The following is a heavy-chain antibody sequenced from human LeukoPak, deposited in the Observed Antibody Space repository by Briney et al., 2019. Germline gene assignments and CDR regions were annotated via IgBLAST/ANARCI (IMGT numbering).Heavy chain of an antibody. D-gene: IGHD2-15*01. CDR1: GGSFSGYY. V-gene: IGHV4-34*01. CDR3: ARGTFHCSGGSCYSRSYYYYGMDV. J-gene: IGHJ6*02. Sequence: KPSETLSLTCAVYGGSFSGYYWSWIRQPPGKGLEWIGEINHSGSTNYNPSLKSRVTISVDTSKNQFSLKLSSVTAADTAVYYCARGTFHCSGGSCYSRSYYYYGMDVWGQGTTVTVSS. CDR2: INHSGST.